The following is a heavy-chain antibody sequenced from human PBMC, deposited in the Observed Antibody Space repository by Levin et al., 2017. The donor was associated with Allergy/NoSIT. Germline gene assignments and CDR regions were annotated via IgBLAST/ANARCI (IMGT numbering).Heavy chain of an antibody. Sequence: GESLKISCAASGFTFNLHGMHWVRQAPGKGLEWVAVIWWDGSNKFYADSVRGRFTISRDNSGNALYLQMNSLRAEDTAVYYCARDPETCSGGSCLHFDHWGQGTLVTVSS. CDR1: GFTFNLHG. J-gene: IGHJ4*02. CDR3: ARDPETCSGGSCLHFDH. D-gene: IGHD2-15*01. V-gene: IGHV3-33*01. CDR2: IWWDGSNK.